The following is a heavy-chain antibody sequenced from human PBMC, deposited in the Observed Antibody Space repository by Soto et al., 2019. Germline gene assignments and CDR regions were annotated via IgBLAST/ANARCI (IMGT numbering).Heavy chain of an antibody. V-gene: IGHV4-4*07. J-gene: IGHJ6*02. CDR3: ARENTADHYYYYGMDV. Sequence: PSETLSLTCTVSGGSISSYYWSWIRQPAGKGLEWIGRIYTSGSTNYNPSLKSRVTMSVDTSKNQFSLKLSSVTAADTAVYYCARENTADHYYYYGMDVWGQGTTVTVS. CDR1: GGSISSYY. CDR2: IYTSGST. D-gene: IGHD5-18*01.